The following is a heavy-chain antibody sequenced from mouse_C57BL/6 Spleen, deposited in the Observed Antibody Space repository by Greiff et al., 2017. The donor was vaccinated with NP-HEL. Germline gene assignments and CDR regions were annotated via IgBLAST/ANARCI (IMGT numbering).Heavy chain of an antibody. CDR3: ARHYGSSDWYFDV. V-gene: IGHV1-18*01. CDR1: GYTFTDYN. D-gene: IGHD1-1*01. J-gene: IGHJ1*03. CDR2: INPNNGGT. Sequence: EVKLQESGPELVKPGASVKIPCKASGYTFTDYNMDWVKQSHGKSLEWIGDINPNNGGTIYNQKFKGKATLTVDKSSSTAYMELRSLTSEDTAVYYCARHYGSSDWYFDVWGTGTTVTVSS.